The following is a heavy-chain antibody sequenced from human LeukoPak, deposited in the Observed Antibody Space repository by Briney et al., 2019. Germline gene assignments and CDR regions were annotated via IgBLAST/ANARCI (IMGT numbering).Heavy chain of an antibody. CDR2: INHSGST. J-gene: IGHJ4*02. V-gene: IGHV4-34*01. CDR1: GGSFNGYY. CDR3: ARGFSH. Sequence: PSETLSLTCAVYGGSFNGYYWSWIRQPPGKGLEWIGEINHSGSTTYSPSLKSRVTTSVDTSKNQFSLRLSSVTAADTAVYFCARGFSHWGQGTLVTVSS.